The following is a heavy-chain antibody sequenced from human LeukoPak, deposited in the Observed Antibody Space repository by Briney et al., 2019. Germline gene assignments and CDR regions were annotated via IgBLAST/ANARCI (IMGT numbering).Heavy chain of an antibody. CDR1: GYTFTSYG. CDR2: ISAYNGNT. Sequence: GASVKVSCKASGYTFTSYGTSWVRQAPGQGLEWMGWISAYNGNTNYAQKLQGRVTMTTDTSTSTAYMELRSLRSDDTAVCYCAREVTIFGVVINGYYFDYWGQGTLVTVSS. D-gene: IGHD3-3*01. J-gene: IGHJ4*02. CDR3: AREVTIFGVVINGYYFDY. V-gene: IGHV1-18*01.